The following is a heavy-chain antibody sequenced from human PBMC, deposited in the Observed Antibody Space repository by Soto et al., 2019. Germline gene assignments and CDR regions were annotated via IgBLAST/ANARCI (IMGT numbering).Heavy chain of an antibody. V-gene: IGHV4-59*08. D-gene: IGHD6-19*01. CDR2: IYYSGST. J-gene: IGHJ5*02. Sequence: SETLSLTCTVSGGSISSYYWSWIRQPPGKGLEWIGYIYYSGSTNYNPYLKSRVTISVDTSKNQFSLKLSSVTAADTAVYYCARRIVRVADANWFDPWGQGTLVTVSS. CDR1: GGSISSYY. CDR3: ARRIVRVADANWFDP.